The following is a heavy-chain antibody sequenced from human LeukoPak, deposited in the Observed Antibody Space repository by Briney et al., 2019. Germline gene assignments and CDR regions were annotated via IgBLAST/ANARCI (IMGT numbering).Heavy chain of an antibody. Sequence: SETLSLTCTVSGGSISSYYWSWIRQPPGKGLEWIGYIYYSGSTNYNPSLKSRVTTSVDTSKNQFSLKLSSVTAADTAVYYCARGYCSSTSCYLDAFDIWGQGTMVTVSS. D-gene: IGHD2-2*01. CDR2: IYYSGST. J-gene: IGHJ3*02. CDR1: GGSISSYY. CDR3: ARGYCSSTSCYLDAFDI. V-gene: IGHV4-59*01.